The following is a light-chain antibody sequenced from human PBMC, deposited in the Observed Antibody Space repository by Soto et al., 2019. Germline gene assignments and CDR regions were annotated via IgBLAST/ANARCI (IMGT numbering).Light chain of an antibody. Sequence: QSALTQPASVSGSLGQSITISCTGTSSDVGSYKFVSWYQHPPGIAPKLLIYGGIKRPSGVSNRFSASKSGSTASLTISGLQAEDEADYYCCSFAHSTMVFGGGTKVTVL. J-gene: IGLJ3*02. V-gene: IGLV2-23*01. CDR3: CSFAHSTMV. CDR2: GGI. CDR1: SSDVGSYKF.